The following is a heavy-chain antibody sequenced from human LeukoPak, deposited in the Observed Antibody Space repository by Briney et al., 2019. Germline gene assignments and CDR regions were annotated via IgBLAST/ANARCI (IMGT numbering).Heavy chain of an antibody. Sequence: GGSLRLSCAASGFTFSSYGMHWVRQAPGKGLEWVAVIWYDGSNKYYADSVKGRFTISRDNSKNTLYLQMDSLRAEDTAVYYCARGNQLRRDYYYYGMDVWGKGTTVTVSS. V-gene: IGHV3-33*01. CDR2: IWYDGSNK. CDR3: ARGNQLRRDYYYYGMDV. CDR1: GFTFSSYG. J-gene: IGHJ6*04. D-gene: IGHD2-2*01.